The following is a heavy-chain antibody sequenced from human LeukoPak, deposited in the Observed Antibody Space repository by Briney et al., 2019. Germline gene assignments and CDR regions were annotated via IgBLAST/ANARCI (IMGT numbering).Heavy chain of an antibody. V-gene: IGHV3-53*01. D-gene: IGHD3-22*01. Sequence: GGSLRLSCAASGFTFNNNYMTWVRQAPGKGLEWVSVLYSNSITYYADSVKGRFTISRDSSKNTLYPQMNSLRAEDTAVYYCARGITMMIVAPGYWGQGTLVTVSS. J-gene: IGHJ4*02. CDR2: LYSNSIT. CDR1: GFTFNNNY. CDR3: ARGITMMIVAPGY.